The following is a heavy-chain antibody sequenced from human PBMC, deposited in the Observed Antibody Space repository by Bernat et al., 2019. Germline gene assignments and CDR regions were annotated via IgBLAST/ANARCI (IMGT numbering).Heavy chain of an antibody. CDR2: VNAANGNT. CDR3: ARGNYSGPYHGFDF. D-gene: IGHD3-10*01. Sequence: QVEVVQSGAEVKKPGASVKLSCTASGYIFTGYPIHWVRQAPGQGLEWMGWVNAANGNTKYSQKFQGRVSLIRDTSANIAYMELSSLTSEDTAVYFCARGNYSGPYHGFDFWGQGTMVTVSS. CDR1: GYIFTGYP. V-gene: IGHV1-3*01. J-gene: IGHJ3*01.